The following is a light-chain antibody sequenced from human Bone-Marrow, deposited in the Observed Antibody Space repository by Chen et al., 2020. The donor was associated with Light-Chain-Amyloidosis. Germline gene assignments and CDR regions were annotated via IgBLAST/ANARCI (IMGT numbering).Light chain of an antibody. CDR1: PSVGSH. J-gene: IGKJ4*01. Sequence: ETVLTQSPATLSVSPVDRATLSCRASPSVGSHFAWDQQKPGQPPKLLIYGAANRPTGLPARFSGSGSATEFTLTINNMQSEDFAVYYCQQYNNWPLTFGGGTKVEIK. V-gene: IGKV3-15*01. CDR3: QQYNNWPLT. CDR2: GAA.